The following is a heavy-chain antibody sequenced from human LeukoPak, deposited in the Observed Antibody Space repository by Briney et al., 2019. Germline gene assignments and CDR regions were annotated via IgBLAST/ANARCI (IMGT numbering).Heavy chain of an antibody. CDR1: GFTFSSYW. Sequence: GGSLRLSCAASGFTFSSYWMSWVRQAPGKGLEWVANIKQDGSEKYYVDSVKGRFTISRDNAKNSLYLQMNSLRAEDTAVYYCARELITMIVVVGYYYCYGMDVWGQGTTVTVSS. CDR3: ARELITMIVVVGYYYCYGMDV. CDR2: IKQDGSEK. J-gene: IGHJ6*02. D-gene: IGHD3-22*01. V-gene: IGHV3-7*01.